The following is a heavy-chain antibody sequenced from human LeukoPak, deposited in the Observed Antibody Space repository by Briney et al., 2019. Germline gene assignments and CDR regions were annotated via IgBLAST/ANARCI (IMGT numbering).Heavy chain of an antibody. V-gene: IGHV3-30*03. CDR1: GFTFSSYS. D-gene: IGHD6-13*01. J-gene: IGHJ6*03. Sequence: GGSLRLSCAASGFTFSSYSMNWVRQAPGKGLEWVAVISYDGSNKYYADSVKGRFTISRDNSKNTLYLQMNSLRAEDTAVYYCARRYGAAAGLEVYYYYMDVWGKGTTVTISS. CDR3: ARRYGAAAGLEVYYYYMDV. CDR2: ISYDGSNK.